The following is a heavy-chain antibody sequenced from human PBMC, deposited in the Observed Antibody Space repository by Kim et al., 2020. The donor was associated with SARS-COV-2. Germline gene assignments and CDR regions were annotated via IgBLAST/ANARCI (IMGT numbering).Heavy chain of an antibody. J-gene: IGHJ5*02. CDR3: ARADGATVVTHWFDP. Sequence: PSLTGRVPISVDPSKNQFSRKLSSVTAADTAVYYCARADGATVVTHWFDPWGQGTLVTVSS. D-gene: IGHD4-17*01. V-gene: IGHV4-39*07.